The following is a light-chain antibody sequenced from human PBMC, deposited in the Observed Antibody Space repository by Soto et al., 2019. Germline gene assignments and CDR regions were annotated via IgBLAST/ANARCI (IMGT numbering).Light chain of an antibody. V-gene: IGLV2-11*01. J-gene: IGLJ2*01. CDR1: SGDIGGYNY. CDR3: CSYTGSYTFI. CDR2: DVT. Sequence: QSALTQPRSVSGSPGQSVAISCTGTSGDIGGYNYVSWYQHHPGKAPKLLIYDVTELPSGVPGRYSGSKSGNTASLTISGLQSEDEADYYCCSYTGSYTFIFGGGTKLTVL.